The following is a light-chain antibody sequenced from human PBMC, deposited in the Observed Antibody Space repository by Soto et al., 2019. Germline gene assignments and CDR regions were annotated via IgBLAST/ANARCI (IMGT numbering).Light chain of an antibody. CDR3: QQYNSSSWT. CDR2: KAS. Sequence: DIQITQSPSTLSGSVGDRVTITCRASQTISSWLAWYPQKPGKAPKILIYKASSLESGVPSRFSGSGAGTECTPTISSLQPDDVATYYCQQYNSSSWTFGQGTKVDIK. V-gene: IGKV1-5*03. CDR1: QTISSW. J-gene: IGKJ1*01.